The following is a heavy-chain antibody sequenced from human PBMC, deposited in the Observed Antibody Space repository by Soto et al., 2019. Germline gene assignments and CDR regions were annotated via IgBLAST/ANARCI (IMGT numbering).Heavy chain of an antibody. CDR1: GYTFTSYY. Sequence: ASVKVSCKASGYTFTSYYMHWVRQAPGQGLEWMGIINPSGGSTSYAQKFQGRVTMTRDASTSTVYMELSSLRSEDTAVYYCARDPTPVLLWFGELSARSNWFDPWGQGTLVTVSS. D-gene: IGHD3-10*01. CDR3: ARDPTPVLLWFGELSARSNWFDP. V-gene: IGHV1-46*01. J-gene: IGHJ5*02. CDR2: INPSGGST.